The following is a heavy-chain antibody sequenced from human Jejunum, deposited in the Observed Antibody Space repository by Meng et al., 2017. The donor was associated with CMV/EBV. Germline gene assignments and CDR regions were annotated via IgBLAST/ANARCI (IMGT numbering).Heavy chain of an antibody. D-gene: IGHD2-2*01. J-gene: IGHJ3*02. CDR2: IKPNSEST. V-gene: IGHV1-2*02. Sequence: MHWVRQAPGQGLGGMGWIKPNSESTKNAQKFQGRVTMTRNTAISTAYMDLSRLRSDDTAVYYCSRIRTPGPTEQLLWEVHPFDIWGQGTRVTVSS. CDR3: SRIRTPGPTEQLLWEVHPFDI.